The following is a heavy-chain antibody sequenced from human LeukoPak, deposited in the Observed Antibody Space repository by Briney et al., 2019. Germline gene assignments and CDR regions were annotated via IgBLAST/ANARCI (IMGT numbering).Heavy chain of an antibody. D-gene: IGHD3-16*01. V-gene: IGHV4-39*07. J-gene: IGHJ4*03. CDR3: ASLRVPGCFDY. CDR1: GDSISSSDYY. Sequence: PSETLSLTCTVSGDSISSSDYYWAWIRQPPGKGLEWIGNIYYNGNTYYNSSLKSRVTISIDTSKKQFSLRLNAVTAADTAVFYCASLRVPGCFDYWGQGTLVTVSS. CDR2: IYYNGNT.